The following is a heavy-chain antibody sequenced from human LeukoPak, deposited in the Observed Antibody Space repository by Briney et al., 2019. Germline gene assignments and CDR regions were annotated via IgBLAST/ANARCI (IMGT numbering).Heavy chain of an antibody. CDR2: FDPEDGET. J-gene: IGHJ4*02. CDR3: ATLSVKGIVATYFDY. V-gene: IGHV1-24*01. CDR1: GYTLTELS. D-gene: IGHD5-12*01. Sequence: ASVKVSCKVSGYTLTELSMHWVRQAPGKGLEWMGGFDPEDGETIYAQKFQGRVTTTEDTSTDTAYMELSSLRSEDTAVYYCATLSVKGIVATYFDYWGQGTLVTVSP.